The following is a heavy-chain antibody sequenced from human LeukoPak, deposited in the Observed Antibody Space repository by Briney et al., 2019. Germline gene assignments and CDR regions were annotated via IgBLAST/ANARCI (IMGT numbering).Heavy chain of an antibody. Sequence: ASVKVSCKASGYTFTGYYMHWVRQAPGQGLEWMGWINPNSGGTKYAQKFQGRVTMTRDTSITTVYMELSSLSSDDTAVYYCARDYYGSGSYYQLGYWGQGTLVTVSS. CDR1: GYTFTGYY. CDR2: INPNSGGT. J-gene: IGHJ4*02. D-gene: IGHD3-10*01. CDR3: ARDYYGSGSYYQLGY. V-gene: IGHV1-2*02.